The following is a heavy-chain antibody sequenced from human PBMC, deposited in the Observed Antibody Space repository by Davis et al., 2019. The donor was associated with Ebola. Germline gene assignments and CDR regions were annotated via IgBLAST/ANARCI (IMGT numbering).Heavy chain of an antibody. J-gene: IGHJ1*01. D-gene: IGHD2-15*01. Sequence: GASLKISCAASGFIVSNHYMNWVRQAPGKGLEWVSIMYSGGRTSYADSVKGRFTISRDTSKNTLYLQMNSLRAEDTAVYYCASTPGWYFHHWGQGTLVSVSS. CDR3: ASTPGWYFHH. CDR2: MYSGGRT. V-gene: IGHV3-66*02. CDR1: GFIVSNHY.